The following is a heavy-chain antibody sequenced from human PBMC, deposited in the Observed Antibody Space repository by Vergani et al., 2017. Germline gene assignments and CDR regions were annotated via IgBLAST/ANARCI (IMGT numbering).Heavy chain of an antibody. Sequence: EVQLLESGGGLAQPGGSLRLSCAASGFTFSSYAMSWVRQAPEKGLEWVSAISGSGGSTYYADSVKGRFTISRDNSKNTLYLQMNSLRAEDTAVYYCAKGGGGYSSSLYYYYMDVWGKGTTVTVSS. J-gene: IGHJ6*03. V-gene: IGHV3-23*01. CDR2: ISGSGGST. CDR3: AKGGGGYSSSLYYYYMDV. CDR1: GFTFSSYA. D-gene: IGHD6-6*01.